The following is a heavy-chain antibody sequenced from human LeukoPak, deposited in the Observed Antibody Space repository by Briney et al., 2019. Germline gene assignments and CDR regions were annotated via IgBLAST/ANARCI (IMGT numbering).Heavy chain of an antibody. CDR2: INSVDSST. CDR1: GFTFSSYA. Sequence: GGSLRLSCVASGFTFSSYAMSWVRQAPGKGLDWVSAINSVDSSTHYADSVKGRFSISRDNSKNTVSLQMNSLSVEDTAVYYCAKGAGRLGDLDNWGQGTLVTVSS. D-gene: IGHD3-16*01. J-gene: IGHJ4*02. V-gene: IGHV3-23*01. CDR3: AKGAGRLGDLDN.